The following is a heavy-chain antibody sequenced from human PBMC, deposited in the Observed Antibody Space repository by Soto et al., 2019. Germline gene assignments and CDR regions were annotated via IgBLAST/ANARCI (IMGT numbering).Heavy chain of an antibody. V-gene: IGHV3-23*01. D-gene: IGHD3-3*01. CDR1: GFTFSSYA. J-gene: IGHJ4*02. CDR2: ISGSGGST. Sequence: GGFLRLSCAASGFTFSSYAMSWVRQAPGKGLEWVSAISGSGGSTYYADSVKGRFTISRDNSKNTLYLQMNSLRAEDTAVYYCAKAMEWLLLLIDYWGQGTLVTVSS. CDR3: AKAMEWLLLLIDY.